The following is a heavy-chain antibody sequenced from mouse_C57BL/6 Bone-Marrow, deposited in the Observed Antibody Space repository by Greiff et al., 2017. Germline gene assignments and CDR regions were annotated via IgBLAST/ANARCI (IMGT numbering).Heavy chain of an antibody. CDR2: IDPSDSET. CDR1: GYTFTSYW. Sequence: VQLQQPGAELVRPGSSVKLSCKASGYTFTSYWMHWVKQRPIQGLEWIGNIDPSDSETHYNQKFKDKATLTVDKSPSTAYMQLSSLTSEDSAVYYCARGDSNYAMDYWGQGTSVTVSS. CDR3: ARGDSNYAMDY. V-gene: IGHV1-52*01. J-gene: IGHJ4*01. D-gene: IGHD2-5*01.